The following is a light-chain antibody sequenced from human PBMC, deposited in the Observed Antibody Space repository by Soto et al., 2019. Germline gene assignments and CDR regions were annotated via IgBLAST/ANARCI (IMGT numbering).Light chain of an antibody. CDR2: GAS. J-gene: IGKJ1*01. Sequence: EIVMTQSPATLSVSPGERATLSCRASHSVSSNLAWYQQKPGQAPRLRIYGASTRATGIPARFSGSGSGTEFTLTISRLQSEDFAVYYCHQYNNWPPAFGQGTKVEIK. CDR1: HSVSSN. V-gene: IGKV3-15*01. CDR3: HQYNNWPPA.